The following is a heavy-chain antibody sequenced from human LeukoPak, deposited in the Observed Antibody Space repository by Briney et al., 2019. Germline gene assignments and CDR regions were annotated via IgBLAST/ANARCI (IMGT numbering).Heavy chain of an antibody. CDR1: GFTFSSYA. CDR3: AKDSITMVRGVILRFDY. D-gene: IGHD3-10*01. J-gene: IGHJ4*02. V-gene: IGHV3-23*01. CDR2: ISGSGGST. Sequence: GGSLRLSCAASGFTFSSYAMSWVRQAPGKGLEWVSGISGSGGSTYYADSVKGRFTISRDNSKNTLYLQMNSLRAEDTAVYYCAKDSITMVRGVILRFDYWGQGTLVTVSS.